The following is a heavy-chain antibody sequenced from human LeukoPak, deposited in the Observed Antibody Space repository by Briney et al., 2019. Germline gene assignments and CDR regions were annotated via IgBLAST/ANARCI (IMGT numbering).Heavy chain of an antibody. V-gene: IGHV1-3*01. CDR3: ARDSGSGSNDY. Sequence: GASVKVSCKASGYTFTSYAIHWVRQAPGQRLEWMGWISAGNGNTKYSQNFQGRVTFISNTSATTAFMELSSLRPEGAAVYYCARDSGSGSNDYWGQGTLVTVSS. CDR1: GYTFTSYA. CDR2: ISAGNGNT. J-gene: IGHJ4*02. D-gene: IGHD1-26*01.